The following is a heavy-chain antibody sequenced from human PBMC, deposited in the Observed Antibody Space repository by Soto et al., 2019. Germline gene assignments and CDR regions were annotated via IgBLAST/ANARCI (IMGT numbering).Heavy chain of an antibody. V-gene: IGHV1-69*12. CDR1: GGTFGNTA. J-gene: IGHJ5*02. Sequence: QVQLVQSGAEVKEPGSSVNVSCKTSGGTFGNTAVTWVRQAPGQGLEWIGGIVPMFGTANYAQKFQGRVTSTADESTSPAYMELRSLRSDDTAVYYCARDGDPGYSFWSGPLGGGRFDPWGQGTLVTVSS. CDR3: ARDGDPGYSFWSGPLGGGRFDP. D-gene: IGHD3-3*01. CDR2: IVPMFGTA.